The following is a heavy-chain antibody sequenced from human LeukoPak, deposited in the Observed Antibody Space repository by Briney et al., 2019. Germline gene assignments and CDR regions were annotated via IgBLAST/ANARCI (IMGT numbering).Heavy chain of an antibody. Sequence: GGSLRLSCAASGFTFSSYSMNWVRQAPGKGLEGVSSISSSSSYIYYADSVKGRFTISRDNAKNSLYLQMNSLRAEDTAVYYCARDGRYYYGSGSYYKDYWGQGTLVTVSS. CDR1: GFTFSSYS. V-gene: IGHV3-21*01. CDR3: ARDGRYYYGSGSYYKDY. J-gene: IGHJ4*02. D-gene: IGHD3-10*01. CDR2: ISSSSSYI.